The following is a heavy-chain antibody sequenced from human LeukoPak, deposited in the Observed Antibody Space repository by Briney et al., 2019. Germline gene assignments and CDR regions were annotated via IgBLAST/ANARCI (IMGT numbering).Heavy chain of an antibody. D-gene: IGHD3-10*01. V-gene: IGHV3-74*01. CDR2: INSDGSIA. Sequence: RGSLRLSCAASGFTFSNYWMHWVRQAPGKGLVWVSRINSDGSIAFYADSVKGRFTISRDNSKNTLYLQMNSLRAEDTAVYYCARGITMVRGVFALDYWGQGTLVTVSS. CDR3: ARGITMVRGVFALDY. J-gene: IGHJ4*02. CDR1: GFTFSNYW.